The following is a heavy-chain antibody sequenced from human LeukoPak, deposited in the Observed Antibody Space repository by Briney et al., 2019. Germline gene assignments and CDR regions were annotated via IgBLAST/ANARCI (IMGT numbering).Heavy chain of an antibody. CDR3: AREDYDILTGYYIFDY. V-gene: IGHV4-59*01. CDR1: GGSISSYY. D-gene: IGHD3-9*01. CDR2: IYYSGST. J-gene: IGHJ4*02. Sequence: SETLSLTCTVSGGSISSYYWTWIRQPPGKGLEWIGCIYYSGSTNYNPSLKSRVTISVDTSKNQFSLELSSVTAADTAVYYCAREDYDILTGYYIFDYWGQGTLVTVSS.